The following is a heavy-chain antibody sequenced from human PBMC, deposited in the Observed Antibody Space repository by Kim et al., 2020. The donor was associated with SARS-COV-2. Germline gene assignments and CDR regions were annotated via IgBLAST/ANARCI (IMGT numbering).Heavy chain of an antibody. J-gene: IGHJ4*02. D-gene: IGHD6-19*01. CDR3: ARVGGYSSGWDFDY. Sequence: SQEFQGRVTITRDTSASTAYMELSSLRSEDTAVYYCARVGGYSSGWDFDYWGQGTLVTVSS. V-gene: IGHV1-3*01.